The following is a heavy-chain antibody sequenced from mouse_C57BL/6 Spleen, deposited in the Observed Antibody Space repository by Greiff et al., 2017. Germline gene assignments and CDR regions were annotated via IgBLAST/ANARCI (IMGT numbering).Heavy chain of an antibody. CDR1: GFTFTDYY. V-gene: IGHV7-3*01. CDR3: ARGGYGNSYFDY. D-gene: IGHD2-1*01. CDR2: IRNKANGYTT. J-gene: IGHJ2*01. Sequence: EVQLVESGGGLVQPGGSLSLSCAASGFTFTDYYMSWVRQPPGKALEWLGFIRNKANGYTTEYSASVKGRFTISRDNSQSILYLQMKALRAEDSATYYCARGGYGNSYFDYWGQGTTLTVSS.